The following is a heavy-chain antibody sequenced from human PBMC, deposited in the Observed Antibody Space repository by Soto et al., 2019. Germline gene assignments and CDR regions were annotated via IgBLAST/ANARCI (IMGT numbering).Heavy chain of an antibody. J-gene: IGHJ4*02. Sequence: QVQLVESGGGMVQPGRSLRLSCAASGFTFSSYGMHWVRQAPGKGLEWVAVIWYDGSKKYYADSVKGRFTISRDNSKXTLXLQMNSLRAEDTAVYYCARDCAGYSSGWYQRGGFDYWGQGTLVTVSS. V-gene: IGHV3-33*01. CDR1: GFTFSSYG. CDR3: ARDCAGYSSGWYQRGGFDY. D-gene: IGHD6-19*01. CDR2: IWYDGSKK.